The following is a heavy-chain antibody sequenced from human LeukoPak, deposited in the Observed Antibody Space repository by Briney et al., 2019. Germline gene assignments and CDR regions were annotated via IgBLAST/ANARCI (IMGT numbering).Heavy chain of an antibody. Sequence: SETLSLTCTVTAGSISSYYWSWIRQPPGKGLEWIGYINYSGNTKYNPSLKSRVTMSIDTSKNQFSLKLSSVTAADTATYYRARGGCGVVVEEAVDCCDQGTMVT. CDR2: INYSGNT. D-gene: IGHD2-15*01. V-gene: IGHV4-59*01. J-gene: IGHJ3*01. CDR1: AGSISSYY. CDR3: ARGGCGVVVEEAVDC.